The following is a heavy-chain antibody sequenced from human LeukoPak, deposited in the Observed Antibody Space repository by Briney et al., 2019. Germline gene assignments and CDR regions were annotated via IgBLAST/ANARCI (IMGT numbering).Heavy chain of an antibody. CDR2: ISSSSSYI. D-gene: IGHD4-11*01. CDR3: ARPLYSNYEGYYYYGMDV. Sequence: KPGGSLRLSCAASGFTFSSYGMHWVRQAPGKGPEWVSYISSSSSYIKYADSVKGRFTISRDNAKNSLYLQMNSLRGEDTAVYYCARPLYSNYEGYYYYGMDVWGQGTTVTVSS. J-gene: IGHJ6*02. CDR1: GFTFSSYG. V-gene: IGHV3-21*01.